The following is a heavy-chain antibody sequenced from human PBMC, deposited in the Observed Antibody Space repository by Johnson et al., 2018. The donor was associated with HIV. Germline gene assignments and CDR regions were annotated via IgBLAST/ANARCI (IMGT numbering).Heavy chain of an antibody. CDR1: GFTVSSNY. CDR3: ARGVRGVIID. D-gene: IGHD3-10*01. Sequence: VQLVESGGGLVQPGGSLRLSCAASGFTVSSNYMSWVRQAPGKGLEWVSVIYSGGSTYYADSVKGRFTISRDNSKNSLYLQMNNLRAEDTAVYNCARGVRGVIIDWGQGTMVAVSS. V-gene: IGHV3-66*01. CDR2: IYSGGST. J-gene: IGHJ3*01.